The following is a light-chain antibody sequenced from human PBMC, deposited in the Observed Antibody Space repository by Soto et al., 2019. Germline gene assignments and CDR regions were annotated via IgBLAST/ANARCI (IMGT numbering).Light chain of an antibody. V-gene: IGLV2-23*02. CDR3: CSFAGGSTFSM. Sequence: QSVLTEPASVSGSPGQSITISCTGSSSDVGGHDHVSWYQHYPGQAPKVMIYEVTKRPTGVSNRFSGSKSGNTASLTISGLQAEDEADYYCCSFAGGSTFSMLGGGTKLTVL. CDR2: EVT. CDR1: SSDVGGHDH. J-gene: IGLJ2*01.